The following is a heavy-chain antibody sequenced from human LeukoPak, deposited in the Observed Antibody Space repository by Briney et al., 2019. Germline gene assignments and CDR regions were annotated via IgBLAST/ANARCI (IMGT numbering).Heavy chain of an antibody. CDR1: GYTFTSYG. CDR2: ISAYNGNT. Sequence: ASVKVSCKASGYTFTSYGISWVRQAPGQGLEWMGWISAYNGNTNYAQKLQGRVTMTTDTSTSTAYMELRSLRSDDTAVYYCASCVNYGDHAGPLDYYGMDVWGQGTTVTVSS. V-gene: IGHV1-18*01. D-gene: IGHD4-17*01. J-gene: IGHJ6*02. CDR3: ASCVNYGDHAGPLDYYGMDV.